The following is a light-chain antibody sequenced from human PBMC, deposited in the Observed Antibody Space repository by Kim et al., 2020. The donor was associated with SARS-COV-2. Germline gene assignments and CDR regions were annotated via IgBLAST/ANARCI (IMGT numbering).Light chain of an antibody. CDR1: SGHSSYA. CDR3: QTWGTGMV. CDR2: LNTDGSH. J-gene: IGLJ3*02. V-gene: IGLV4-69*01. Sequence: GASVKLTRTLSSGHSSYAVAWHQQQPEKGPRFLMKLNTDGSHNKGDGIPDRFSVSSSGSERYLTISGLQSEDEADYYCQTWGTGMVFGGGTQLTVL.